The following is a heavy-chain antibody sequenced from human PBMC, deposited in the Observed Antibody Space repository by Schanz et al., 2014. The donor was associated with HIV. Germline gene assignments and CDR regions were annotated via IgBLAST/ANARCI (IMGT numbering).Heavy chain of an antibody. Sequence: QVHLVQSGAEVKKSGASVKVSCKASGYTFTRHDINWVRQATGQGLEWMGWMNPNSGNTGYAQKFQGRVSMTTDTATSTVYMELRSLRSEDTAVYYCARDLGGDFWSSQGGLDPWGQGTLVTVSS. CDR1: GYTFTRHD. CDR3: ARDLGGDFWSSQGGLDP. CDR2: MNPNSGNT. V-gene: IGHV1-8*01. D-gene: IGHD3-3*01. J-gene: IGHJ5*02.